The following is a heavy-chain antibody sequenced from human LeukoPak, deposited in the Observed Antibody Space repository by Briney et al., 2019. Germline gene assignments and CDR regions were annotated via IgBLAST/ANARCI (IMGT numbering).Heavy chain of an antibody. J-gene: IGHJ4*02. CDR1: GGTFSSYA. V-gene: IGHV1-69*06. D-gene: IGHD4-17*01. Sequence: GASVKVSCNASGGTFSSYAISWVRQAPGQGLEWMGGIIPIFGTANYAQKFQGRVTITADKSTSTAYMELSSLRSEDTAVYYCARSGRYEIYGDYRLSAGVDYWGQGTLVTVSS. CDR3: ARSGRYEIYGDYRLSAGVDY. CDR2: IIPIFGTA.